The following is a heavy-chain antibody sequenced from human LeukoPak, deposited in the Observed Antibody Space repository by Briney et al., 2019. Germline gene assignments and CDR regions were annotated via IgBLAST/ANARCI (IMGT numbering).Heavy chain of an antibody. J-gene: IGHJ4*02. Sequence: PSETLSLTCAVYGGSFSGYFWSWIRQPPGKGLEWIGEINHSGSTNYNPSLKSRVTISIDTSKNQFSLKLSSVTAADTAVYYCGRLLLEGVDDWGQGTLVTVSS. CDR2: INHSGST. CDR3: GRLLLEGVDD. D-gene: IGHD3-3*01. V-gene: IGHV4-34*01. CDR1: GGSFSGYF.